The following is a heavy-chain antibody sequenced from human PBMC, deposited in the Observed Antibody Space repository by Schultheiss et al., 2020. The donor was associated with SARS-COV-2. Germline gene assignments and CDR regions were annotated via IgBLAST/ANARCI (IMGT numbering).Heavy chain of an antibody. V-gene: IGHV1-2*04. CDR2: LNPNSGDT. CDR1: GYTFIGDY. CDR3: ARSPDYWNFDY. J-gene: IGHJ4*02. D-gene: IGHD4-11*01. Sequence: ASVKVSCKASGYTFIGDYIHWVRQAPGQGLEWLGCLNPNSGDTKYAQKLQGWVTMTRDTSISTAYMELSRLRSDDTAVYYCARSPDYWNFDYWGQGTLVTVSS.